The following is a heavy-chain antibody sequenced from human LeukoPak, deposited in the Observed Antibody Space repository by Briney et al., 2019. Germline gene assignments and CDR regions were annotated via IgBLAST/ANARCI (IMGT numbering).Heavy chain of an antibody. CDR2: ISAYNGNT. CDR3: ARDSQIAKTGSHEVPFDY. CDR1: GYTFTSYG. V-gene: IGHV1-18*01. D-gene: IGHD1-1*01. J-gene: IGHJ4*02. Sequence: ASVKVSCKASGYTFTSYGISWVRQAPGQGLEWMGWISAYNGNTNYAQKLQGRVTMTTDTSTNTAYMELRSLRSDDTAVYYCARDSQIAKTGSHEVPFDYWGQGSLVTVSS.